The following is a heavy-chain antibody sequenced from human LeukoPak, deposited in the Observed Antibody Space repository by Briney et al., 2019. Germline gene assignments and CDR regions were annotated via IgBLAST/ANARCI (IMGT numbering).Heavy chain of an antibody. CDR3: ARSHSVWTSFDY. J-gene: IGHJ4*02. D-gene: IGHD3/OR15-3a*01. Sequence: PSETLSLTCTVSGGSISSYYWSWIRQPPGKGLEWIGYIYYSGSTNYNPSLKSRVTISVDTSKNQFSLKLSSVTAADTAVYYCARSHSVWTSFDYWGQGTLVTVSS. V-gene: IGHV4-59*01. CDR2: IYYSGST. CDR1: GGSISSYY.